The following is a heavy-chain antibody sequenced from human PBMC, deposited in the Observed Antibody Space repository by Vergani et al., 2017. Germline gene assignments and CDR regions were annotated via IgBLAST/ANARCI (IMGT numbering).Heavy chain of an antibody. D-gene: IGHD1-26*01. V-gene: IGHV3-21*01. CDR3: AREQSGTFLPGGLNAFDI. CDR2: ISSSSSYI. J-gene: IGHJ3*02. Sequence: EVQLVESGGGLVKPGGSLRLSCAASGFTFSSYSMNWVRQAPGKGLEWVSSISSSSSYIYYADAVKGRFTIARDNAKNSLYLQMNSLRAEDTAVYYCAREQSGTFLPGGLNAFDIWGQGTMVTVSS. CDR1: GFTFSSYS.